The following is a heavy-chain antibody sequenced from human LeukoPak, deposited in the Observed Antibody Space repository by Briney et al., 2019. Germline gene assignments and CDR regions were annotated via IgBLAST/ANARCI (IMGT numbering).Heavy chain of an antibody. CDR3: AAAGQWESLDFDY. D-gene: IGHD1-26*01. V-gene: IGHV1-58*02. Sequence: TSVKVSCKASGFTFTSSAMQWVRQARGQRLEWIGWIVVGSGNTNYAQKFQERVTITRDMSTSTAYMELSSLRSEDTAVYYYAAAGQWESLDFDYWGQGTLVTVSS. CDR2: IVVGSGNT. J-gene: IGHJ4*02. CDR1: GFTFTSSA.